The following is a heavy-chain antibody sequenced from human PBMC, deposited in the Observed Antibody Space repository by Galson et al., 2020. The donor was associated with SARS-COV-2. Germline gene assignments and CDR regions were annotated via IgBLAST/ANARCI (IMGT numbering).Heavy chain of an antibody. Sequence: NSGGSLRLPCAASGFPFSTYSMNWVRLAPGKGLEWVSSISTSSSYTYYADSVKGRFSISRDNPRNSLYLQMNSLRAEDTAVYYCARDEGIRGYNYGRLYYGLDVWGQGTTVTVSS. D-gene: IGHD5-18*01. V-gene: IGHV3-21*01. J-gene: IGHJ6*02. CDR3: ARDEGIRGYNYGRLYYGLDV. CDR1: GFPFSTYS. CDR2: ISTSSSYT.